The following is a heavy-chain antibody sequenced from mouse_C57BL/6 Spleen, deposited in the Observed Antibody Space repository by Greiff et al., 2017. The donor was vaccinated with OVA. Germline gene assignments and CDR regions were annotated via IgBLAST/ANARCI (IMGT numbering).Heavy chain of an antibody. J-gene: IGHJ4*01. CDR3: ARWEGNSAPSMDY. D-gene: IGHD2-1*01. V-gene: IGHV1-81*01. CDR2: IYTRSGNT. Sequence: VQLQESGAELARPGASVKLSCKASGYTFTSYGISWVKQRTGQGLEWIGEIYTRSGNTYYNEKFTGKARLTAAKSSSKAYMELRNLTSEDSAVYVCARWEGNSAPSMDYWGQGTSVTVSS. CDR1: GYTFTSYG.